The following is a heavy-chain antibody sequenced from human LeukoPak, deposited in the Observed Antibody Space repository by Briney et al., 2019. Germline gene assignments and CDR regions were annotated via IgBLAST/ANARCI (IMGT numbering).Heavy chain of an antibody. CDR2: ISSSGSTT. Sequence: KTGGSLRLSCAASGFTFSDSYMSWIRQAPGKGLEWVSYISSSGSTTYYADSVKGRLTISRDNSKNTLYLQMNSLRAEDTAVYYCARWTVAGRGYWGQGTLVTVSS. J-gene: IGHJ4*02. CDR3: ARWTVAGRGY. D-gene: IGHD6-19*01. V-gene: IGHV3-11*01. CDR1: GFTFSDSY.